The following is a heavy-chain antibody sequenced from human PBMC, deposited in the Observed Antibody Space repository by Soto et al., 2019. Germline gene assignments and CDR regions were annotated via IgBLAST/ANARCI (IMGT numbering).Heavy chain of an antibody. Sequence: PSETLSLTCTVSGGSISSSSYYWGRIRQPPGKGLEWIGSIYYSGSTYYNPSLKSRVTISVDTSKNQFSLKLSSVTAADTAVYYCARHVRDNWNDLNWFDPRGQGTLVTVSS. CDR3: ARHVRDNWNDLNWFDP. CDR1: GGSISSSSYY. D-gene: IGHD1-1*01. J-gene: IGHJ5*02. CDR2: IYYSGST. V-gene: IGHV4-39*01.